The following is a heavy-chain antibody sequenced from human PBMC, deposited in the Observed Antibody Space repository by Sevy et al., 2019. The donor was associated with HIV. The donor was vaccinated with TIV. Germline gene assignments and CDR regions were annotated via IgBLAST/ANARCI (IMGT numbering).Heavy chain of an antibody. CDR1: GGSISSSNYY. D-gene: IGHD3-3*01. CDR3: ARLGYDFWSGYLNRPQTYNWFDP. V-gene: IGHV4-39*01. CDR2: IFYSGST. Sequence: SETLSLTCTVSGGSISSSNYYWGWIRQPPGKGLEWIGSIFYSGSTYYNPSLKSRVTISVDTSKNQFSLKLSSVTAADTAVYYCARLGYDFWSGYLNRPQTYNWFDPWGQGTLVTVSS. J-gene: IGHJ5*02.